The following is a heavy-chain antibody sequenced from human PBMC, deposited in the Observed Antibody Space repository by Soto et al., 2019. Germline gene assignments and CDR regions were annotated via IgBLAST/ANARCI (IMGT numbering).Heavy chain of an antibody. CDR1: GGSFSGYY. D-gene: IGHD3-3*01. V-gene: IGHV4-34*01. CDR3: ARKNLDPTYYDFWSGYPTTPNYYMGV. Sequence: SETLSLTCAVYGGSFSGYYWSWIRQPPGKGLEWIGEINHSGSTNYNPSLKSRVTISVDTSKNQFSLKLSSVTAADTAVYYCARKNLDPTYYDFWSGYPTTPNYYMGVWGKGTTVT. CDR2: INHSGST. J-gene: IGHJ6*03.